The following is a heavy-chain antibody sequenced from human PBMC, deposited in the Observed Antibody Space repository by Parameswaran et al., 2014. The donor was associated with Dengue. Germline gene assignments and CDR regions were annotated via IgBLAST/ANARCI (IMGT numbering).Heavy chain of an antibody. CDR2: ISSSGSTI. Sequence: VRQMPGKGLEWVSYISSSGSTIYYADSVKGRFTISRDNAKNSLYLQMNSLRAEDTAVYYCARGERIAVAGTWDYWGQGTLVTVSS. J-gene: IGHJ4*02. CDR3: ARGERIAVAGTWDY. V-gene: IGHV3-11*01. D-gene: IGHD6-19*01.